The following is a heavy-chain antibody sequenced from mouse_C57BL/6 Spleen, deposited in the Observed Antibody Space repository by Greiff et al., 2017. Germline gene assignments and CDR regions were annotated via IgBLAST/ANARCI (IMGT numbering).Heavy chain of an antibody. V-gene: IGHV1-53*01. Sequence: QVQLKQPGTELVKPGASVKLSCKASGYTFTSYWMHWVKQRPGQGLEWIGNINPSNGGPNYNEKFKSKATMTVDKSSSSAYMQLSSLTSEDSAVYDCAREVYYYCSTFDVWGTGTTVTVSS. CDR2: INPSNGGP. J-gene: IGHJ1*03. CDR1: GYTFTSYW. CDR3: AREVYYYCSTFDV. D-gene: IGHD1-1*01.